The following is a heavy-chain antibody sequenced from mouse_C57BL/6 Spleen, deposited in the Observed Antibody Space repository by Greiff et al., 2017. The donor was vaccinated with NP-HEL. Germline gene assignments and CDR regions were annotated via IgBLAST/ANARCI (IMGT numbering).Heavy chain of an antibody. D-gene: IGHD1-1*01. V-gene: IGHV1-69*01. CDR1: GYTFTSYW. CDR3: ARSYGSYAMDY. CDR2: IDPSDSYP. Sequence: QVQLQQPGAALVMPGASVKLSCKASGYTFTSYWMHWVKQRPGQGLAWIGEIDPSDSYPNYNQKFKGKSTFTVDKSSSTAYMHLSSMTSEDSAVYYCARSYGSYAMDYWGQGTSVTVSA. J-gene: IGHJ4*01.